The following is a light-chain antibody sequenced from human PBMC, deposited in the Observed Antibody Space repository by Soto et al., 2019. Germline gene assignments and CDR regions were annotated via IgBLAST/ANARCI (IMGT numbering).Light chain of an antibody. CDR1: QGISTY. Sequence: DIQITESPSSLSASVGDRVTITCRASQGISTYLVWYQQKPGTVPKLLIFAASTLQSGVPSRFSGSGSGTDLTLTISSLQPEDVATYYCQNYNGDPWTFGQGTKVEIK. J-gene: IGKJ1*01. CDR2: AAS. V-gene: IGKV1-27*01. CDR3: QNYNGDPWT.